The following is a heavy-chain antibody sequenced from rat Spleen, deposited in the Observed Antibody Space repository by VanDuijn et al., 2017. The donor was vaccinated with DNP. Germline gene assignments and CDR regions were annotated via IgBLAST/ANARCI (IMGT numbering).Heavy chain of an antibody. CDR3: ARLTLH. CDR1: GFSLTSYN. Sequence: QVQLKESGPGLVQPSQTLSLTCTVAGFSLTSYNVHWVRQPPGKGLEWMGVIWKHGATRYNSALKSRLSFSKATSKSQVFLKMNSLQTEDTAMYFCARLTLHWGQGTLVTVSS. V-gene: IGHV2-41*01. J-gene: IGHJ3*01. CDR2: IWKHGAT.